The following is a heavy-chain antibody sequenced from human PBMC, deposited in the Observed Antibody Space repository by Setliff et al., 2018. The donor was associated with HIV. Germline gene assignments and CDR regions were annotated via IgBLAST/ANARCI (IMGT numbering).Heavy chain of an antibody. J-gene: IGHJ4*02. CDR2: IWPDDSDT. CDR3: ARLSKYYDFWTPEY. V-gene: IGHV5-51*01. CDR1: GYSFTNYW. D-gene: IGHD3-3*01. Sequence: PGESLKISCKGSGYSFTNYWVGWVRQMPGHGLELMGLIWPDDSDTMYSPSFQGQVTMSVDKSISTADLQWSSLKAPDTAMYYCARLSKYYDFWTPEYWGQGTLITVSS.